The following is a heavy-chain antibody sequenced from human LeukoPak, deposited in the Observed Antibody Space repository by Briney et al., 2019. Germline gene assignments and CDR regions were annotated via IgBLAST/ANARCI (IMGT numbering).Heavy chain of an antibody. V-gene: IGHV3-20*04. CDR1: GFTFDDYA. Sequence: GGSLRLSCAASGFTFDDYAMHWVRQAPGKGLEWVSGINWNGGSTGYADSVKGRFTISRDNAKNSLYLQMNSLRAEDTALYYCARDEGAFNYYDSSGYYPEYFQHWGQGTLVTVSS. CDR2: INWNGGST. J-gene: IGHJ1*01. CDR3: ARDEGAFNYYDSSGYYPEYFQH. D-gene: IGHD3-22*01.